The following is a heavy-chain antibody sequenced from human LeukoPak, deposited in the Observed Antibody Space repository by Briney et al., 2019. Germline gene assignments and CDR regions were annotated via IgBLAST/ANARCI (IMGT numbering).Heavy chain of an antibody. CDR1: GFTFSSYA. CDR3: ANPFSTPRSNYYIDV. CDR2: ISVSGGST. D-gene: IGHD2-2*01. J-gene: IGHJ6*03. V-gene: IGHV3-23*01. Sequence: GGSLRLSCAASGFTFSSYALSWVRQAPGKGLEWVSAISVSGGSTYYADSVKGRFTISRDNSKSTLYLQMNSLRAEDTAVYYCANPFSTPRSNYYIDVWGKGTTVTVSS.